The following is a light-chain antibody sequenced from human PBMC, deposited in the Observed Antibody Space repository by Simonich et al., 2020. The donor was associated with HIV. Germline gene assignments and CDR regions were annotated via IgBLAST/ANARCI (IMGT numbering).Light chain of an antibody. CDR2: DAS. V-gene: IGKV3-11*01. J-gene: IGKJ4*01. CDR3: QQRSDWPPT. Sequence: EIVLTQSPGTLSLSPGERATLSCRASQSVSSSLTWYQQKPGQAPRLLIYDASTRATGIPARFSGSGSGTDFTLTISSLEPEDFAVYYCQQRSDWPPTFGGGTKVEIK. CDR1: QSVSSS.